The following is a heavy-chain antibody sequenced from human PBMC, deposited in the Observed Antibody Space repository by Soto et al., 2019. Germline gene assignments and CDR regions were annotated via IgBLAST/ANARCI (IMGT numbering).Heavy chain of an antibody. J-gene: IGHJ3*02. D-gene: IGHD2-15*01. CDR3: ARARVSTPLFGDPFDI. V-gene: IGHV5-10-1*01. CDR1: GYSFANYW. CDR2: IDCSDSYT. Sequence: PGEPFNSSFEVSGYSFANYWISWVRQMPGQGLQLLGTIDCSDSYTRYSPSFQGHVTISADRSLNTAYLHFSSLQASDTAIYFCARARVSTPLFGDPFDIWGQGTVVNVSS.